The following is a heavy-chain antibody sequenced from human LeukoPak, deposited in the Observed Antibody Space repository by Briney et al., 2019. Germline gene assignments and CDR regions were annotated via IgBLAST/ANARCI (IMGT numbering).Heavy chain of an antibody. V-gene: IGHV3-21*01. Sequence: GGSLRLSCAASGFTFSSYSMNWVRQAPGKGLEWVSSISSSSSYIYYADSVKGRFTISRDNAKNSLYLQMNSLRAEDTAVYYCARDRYDFWSGYSSPPFDYWGQGTLVTVSS. CDR2: ISSSSSYI. CDR1: GFTFSSYS. J-gene: IGHJ4*02. D-gene: IGHD3-3*01. CDR3: ARDRYDFWSGYSSPPFDY.